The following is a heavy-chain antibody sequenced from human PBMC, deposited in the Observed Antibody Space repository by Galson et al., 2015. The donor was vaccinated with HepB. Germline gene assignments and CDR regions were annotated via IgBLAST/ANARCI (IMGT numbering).Heavy chain of an antibody. CDR2: INAGNGNT. D-gene: IGHD5-12*01. CDR3: ARDHSGCRAFDI. V-gene: IGHV1-3*01. J-gene: IGHJ3*02. Sequence: SVKVSCKASGYTFTSYAMHWVRQAPGQRLEWMGWINAGNGNTKYSQKFQGRVTITRDTSASTAYMELSSLRSEDTAVYYCARDHSGCRAFDIWGQGTMVTVSS. CDR1: GYTFTSYA.